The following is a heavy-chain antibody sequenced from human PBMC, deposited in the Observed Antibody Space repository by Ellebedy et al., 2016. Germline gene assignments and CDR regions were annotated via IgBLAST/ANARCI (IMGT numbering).Heavy chain of an antibody. CDR2: INPNSGGT. Sequence: ASVKVSCKASGYTFTGYYMHWVRQAPGQGLEWMGWINPNSGGTNYAQKFQGWVTMTRDTSISTAYMELSRLRSDDTAVYYCARVRRDGYNFDFDYWGQGTLVTVSS. V-gene: IGHV1-2*04. D-gene: IGHD5-24*01. CDR1: GYTFTGYY. CDR3: ARVRRDGYNFDFDY. J-gene: IGHJ4*02.